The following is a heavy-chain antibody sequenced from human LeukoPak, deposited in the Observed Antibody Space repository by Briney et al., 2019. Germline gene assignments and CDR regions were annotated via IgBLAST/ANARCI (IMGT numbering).Heavy chain of an antibody. CDR1: GFTFSSYA. V-gene: IGHV3-23*01. D-gene: IGHD2-15*01. CDR3: ARGPYLGYCSGGSCNQFDY. J-gene: IGHJ4*02. CDR2: ISGSGGST. Sequence: GGSLRLSCAASGFTFSSYAMNWVRQAQGKGMEWASAISGSGGSTYYADSVKGRFTISRDNSKNTLYLQMNSLRAEDTAVYYCARGPYLGYCSGGSCNQFDYWGQGTLVTVSS.